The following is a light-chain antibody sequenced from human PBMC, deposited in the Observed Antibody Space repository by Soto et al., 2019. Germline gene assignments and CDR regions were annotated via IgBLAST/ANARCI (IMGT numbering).Light chain of an antibody. CDR1: SSDVGIYNY. V-gene: IGLV2-14*01. Sequence: QSVLTQPASVSGSPGQSITISCTGTSSDVGIYNYVSWYQQHPGKAPKLMIYDVRDRPSGVSNRFSGSKSGNTASLTISGLQAEDEADYYCSSYTTSGTVAFGGGTQLTVL. CDR2: DVR. CDR3: SSYTTSGTVA. J-gene: IGLJ2*01.